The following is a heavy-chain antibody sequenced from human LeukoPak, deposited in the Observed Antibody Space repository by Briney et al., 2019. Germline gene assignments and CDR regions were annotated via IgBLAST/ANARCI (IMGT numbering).Heavy chain of an antibody. J-gene: IGHJ2*01. D-gene: IGHD5-12*01. V-gene: IGHV4-59*12. CDR1: GGSISSYY. CDR3: ARGGTNIVATTPSDYWYFDL. Sequence: SETLSLTCTVSGGSISSYYWSWIRQPPGKGLEWIGYIYYSGSTNYNPSLKSRVTISVDTSKNQFSLKLSSVTAADTAVYYCARGGTNIVATTPSDYWYFDLWGRGTLVTVSS. CDR2: IYYSGST.